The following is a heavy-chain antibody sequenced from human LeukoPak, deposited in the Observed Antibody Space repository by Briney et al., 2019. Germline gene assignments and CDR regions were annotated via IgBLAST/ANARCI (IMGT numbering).Heavy chain of an antibody. CDR3: ATKWGGFWAPYFVD. CDR1: GYTFTSYG. V-gene: IGHV1-18*01. D-gene: IGHD3-9*01. Sequence: ASVKVSCKASGYTFTSYGFSWVRQAPGQGLEWMGWISAYNGNTNYAQKLQGRVTMTTDTSTSTAYMELRSLRSDDTAVYYCATKWGGFWAPYFVDWGQGTLVTVSS. J-gene: IGHJ4*02. CDR2: ISAYNGNT.